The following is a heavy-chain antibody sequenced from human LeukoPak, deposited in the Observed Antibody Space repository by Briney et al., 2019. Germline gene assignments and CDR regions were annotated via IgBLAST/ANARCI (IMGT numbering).Heavy chain of an antibody. V-gene: IGHV4-39*07. CDR1: GFTFSSYA. CDR2: IYYSGST. J-gene: IGHJ4*02. D-gene: IGHD6-19*01. CDR3: ARDAVSGFF. Sequence: GSLRLSCAASGFTFSSYAMHWVRQPPGKGLEWIGSIYYSGSTYYNSSLKSRVTISVDTSKNQFSLKLSSVTAADTAVYYCARDAVSGFFWGQGTLVTVSS.